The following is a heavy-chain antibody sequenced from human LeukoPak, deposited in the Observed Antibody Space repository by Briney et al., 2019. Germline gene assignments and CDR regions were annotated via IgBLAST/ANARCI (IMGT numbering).Heavy chain of an antibody. CDR2: LYPGDSEH. V-gene: IGHV5-51*03. CDR1: GYSFTSYW. Sequence: PGESLKLSCEASGYSFTSYWIGWVRQTPGKGLEWMGILYPGDSEHRYSPSLPGQVTISGDKAISTADLQWSSLKASDTAMYYCAREGGGIAAAAVWSDYWGQGTLVTVSS. CDR3: AREGGGIAAAAVWSDY. J-gene: IGHJ4*02. D-gene: IGHD6-13*01.